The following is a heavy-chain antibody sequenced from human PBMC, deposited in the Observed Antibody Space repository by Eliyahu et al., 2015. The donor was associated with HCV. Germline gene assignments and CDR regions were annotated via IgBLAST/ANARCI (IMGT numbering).Heavy chain of an antibody. D-gene: IGHD3-10*01. CDR1: GYTFTSYG. J-gene: IGHJ5*02. CDR2: ISAYNGNT. Sequence: QVQLVQSGAEVKKPGASVKVSCKASGYTFTSYGXXGVRQAPGQGLEWMGWISAYNGNTNXAQKLQGRVTMTTDTSTSTAYMELRSLRSDDTAVYYCARVNPRYYYGSGSSEWFDPWGQGTLVTVSS. CDR3: ARVNPRYYYGSGSSEWFDP. V-gene: IGHV1-18*01.